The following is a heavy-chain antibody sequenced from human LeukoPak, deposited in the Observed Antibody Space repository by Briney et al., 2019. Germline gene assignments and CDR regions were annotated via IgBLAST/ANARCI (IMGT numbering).Heavy chain of an antibody. CDR1: GFTFSSYV. J-gene: IGHJ6*02. D-gene: IGHD5-18*01. CDR2: IKQDGSEK. CDR3: ARDPVAIQLWPTPTYGMDV. V-gene: IGHV3-7*01. Sequence: GGSLRLSCAASGFTFSSYVMHWVRQAPGKGLEWVANIKQDGSEKYYVDSVKGRFTISRDNAKNSLYLQMNSLRAEDTAVYYCARDPVAIQLWPTPTYGMDVWGQGTTVTVSS.